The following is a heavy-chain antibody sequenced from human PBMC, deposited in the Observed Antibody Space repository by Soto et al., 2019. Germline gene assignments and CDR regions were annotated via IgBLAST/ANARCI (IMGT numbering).Heavy chain of an antibody. CDR1: GFSLSTSGMC. CDR3: ARSYYYGSGSYYTSPGQENYYYYGMDV. V-gene: IGHV2-70*01. CDR2: IDWDDDK. J-gene: IGHJ6*02. D-gene: IGHD3-10*01. Sequence: SGPTLVNPTQTLTLTCTFSGFSLSTSGMCVSWIRQPPGKALEWLALIDWDDDKYYSTSLKTRLTISKDTSKNQVVLTMTNMDPVDTATYYCARSYYYGSGSYYTSPGQENYYYYGMDVWGQGTTVTVSS.